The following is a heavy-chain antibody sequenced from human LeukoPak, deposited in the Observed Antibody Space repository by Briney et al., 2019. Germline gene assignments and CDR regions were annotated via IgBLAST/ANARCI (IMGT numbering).Heavy chain of an antibody. J-gene: IGHJ4*02. CDR2: IYYSGST. V-gene: IGHV4-34*01. CDR1: GGSFSGYY. Sequence: KPSETLSLTCAVYGGSFSGYYWSWIRQPPGKGLEWIGYIYYSGSTYYNPSLKSRVTISVDTSKNQFSLKLNSVTAADTAVHYCARTGGTIDYWGQGTLVTVSS. D-gene: IGHD2-8*02. CDR3: ARTGGTIDY.